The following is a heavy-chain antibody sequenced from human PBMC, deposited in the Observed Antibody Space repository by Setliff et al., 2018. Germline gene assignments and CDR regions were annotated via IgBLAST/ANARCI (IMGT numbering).Heavy chain of an antibody. CDR3: ARAYGGGHDY. D-gene: IGHD4-17*01. CDR2: IYTSGST. V-gene: IGHV4-61*02. CDR1: GGSISSGSYY. Sequence: SETLSLTCTVSGGSISSGSYYWSWIRQPAGKGLEWIGRIYTSGSTNYNPSLKSRVTISVDTSKNQFSLRLTSVTAADTAVYYCARAYGGGHDYWGQGTLVTVSS. J-gene: IGHJ4*02.